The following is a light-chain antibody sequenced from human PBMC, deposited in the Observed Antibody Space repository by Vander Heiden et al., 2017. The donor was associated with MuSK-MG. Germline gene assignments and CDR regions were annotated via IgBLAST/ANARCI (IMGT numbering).Light chain of an antibody. CDR1: SSDVGGYNY. Sequence: QSALTQPASVSGSPGQSITISCTGTSSDVGGYNYVSWYQQHPGKAPKLMFYEVSKRPAGVSNRFSGSKSGNTASLSISGLQAEDEADYYCSSHTSSSTWVFGGGTKLTVL. CDR2: EVS. V-gene: IGLV2-14*01. J-gene: IGLJ3*02. CDR3: SSHTSSSTWV.